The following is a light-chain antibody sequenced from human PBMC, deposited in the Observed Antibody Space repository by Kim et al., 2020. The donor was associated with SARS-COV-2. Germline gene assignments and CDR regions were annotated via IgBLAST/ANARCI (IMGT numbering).Light chain of an antibody. J-gene: IGLJ3*02. CDR1: ALPKQY. CDR2: KDS. Sequence: SYELTQPPSVSVSPGQTARITCSGDALPKQYAYWYQQKPGQAPVLVIYKDSERHSGIPERFSGSSSGTTVTLTISGVQAEDEADYYCQSADSSGTWVFGG. CDR3: QSADSSGTWV. V-gene: IGLV3-25*03.